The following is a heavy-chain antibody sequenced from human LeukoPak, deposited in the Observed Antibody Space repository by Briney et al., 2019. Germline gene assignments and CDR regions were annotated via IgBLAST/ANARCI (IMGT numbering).Heavy chain of an antibody. CDR2: IYSTGST. V-gene: IGHV4-59*08. CDR3: ARAPILYYFDC. Sequence: PSETLSLTCTVSGGSISSYYWSWIRQPPGKELEWIGYIYSTGSTSYNPSLKSRVTISIDTSKNQFSPNLNSVAAADTAVYYCARAPILYYFDCWGQGTLVTVSS. CDR1: GGSISSYY. J-gene: IGHJ4*02.